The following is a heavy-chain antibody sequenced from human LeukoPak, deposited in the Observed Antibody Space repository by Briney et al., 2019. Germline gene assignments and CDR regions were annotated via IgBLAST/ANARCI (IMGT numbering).Heavy chain of an antibody. V-gene: IGHV1-18*01. J-gene: IGHJ6*02. CDR3: ARPPLGFMRSYGMDV. D-gene: IGHD3-16*01. CDR2: ISAYNGNT. CDR1: GYTFTSYG. Sequence: GASVKVSCKASGYTFTSYGISWVRQAPGQGLEWMGWISAYNGNTNYAQKLQGRVTMTTDTSTSTAYMELRSLRSDDTAVYYCARPPLGFMRSYGMDVWGQGTTVTVSS.